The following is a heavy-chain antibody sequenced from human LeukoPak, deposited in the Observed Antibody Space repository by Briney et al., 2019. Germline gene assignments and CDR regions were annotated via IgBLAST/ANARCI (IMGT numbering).Heavy chain of an antibody. CDR1: GFTFDDYA. V-gene: IGHV3-9*01. CDR2: ISWNGGTI. D-gene: IGHD6-19*01. CDR3: AKEVAVAGGYFQH. J-gene: IGHJ1*01. Sequence: GRSLRLSCAASGFTFDDYAMHWVRQAPGKGLEWVSGISWNGGTIGYADSVKGRFTISRDDAKKSLYLQMNSLRAEDTALYYCAKEVAVAGGYFQHWGQGTLVTVSS.